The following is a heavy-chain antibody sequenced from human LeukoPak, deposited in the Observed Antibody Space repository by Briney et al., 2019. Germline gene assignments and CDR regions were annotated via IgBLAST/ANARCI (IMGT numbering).Heavy chain of an antibody. CDR1: GGSISSSSYY. J-gene: IGHJ4*02. CDR3: ARDAREFSCSSLYYFDY. Sequence: SETLSLTCTDSGGSISSSSYYWGWIRQPPGKGLEWIGSIYYSGSTYYNPSLKSRVTISVDTSKNQFSLKLSSVTAADTAVYYCARDAREFSCSSLYYFDYWGQGTLVTVSS. CDR2: IYYSGST. V-gene: IGHV4-39*07. D-gene: IGHD3-10*01.